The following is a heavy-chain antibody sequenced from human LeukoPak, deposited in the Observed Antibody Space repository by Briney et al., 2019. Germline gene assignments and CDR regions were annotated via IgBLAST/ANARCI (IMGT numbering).Heavy chain of an antibody. CDR1: GYTFTGHY. D-gene: IGHD6-13*01. V-gene: IGHV1-2*02. J-gene: IGHJ4*02. Sequence: ASVKVSCKASGYTFTGHYIHWVRQAPGQGLEWMGWINPNSGGTNYAQKFQGRVTMTRDTSISTAYMELSRLRSDDTAVYYCARASESRVYNYWGQGTLVTVSS. CDR3: ARASESRVYNY. CDR2: INPNSGGT.